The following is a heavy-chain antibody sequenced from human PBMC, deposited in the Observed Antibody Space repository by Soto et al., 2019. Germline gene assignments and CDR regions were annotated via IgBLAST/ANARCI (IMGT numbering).Heavy chain of an antibody. CDR1: GFTFSSYA. D-gene: IGHD1-1*01. Sequence: GGSLRLSCAASGFTFSSYALSWVRQAPGKGLEWVSAISGGGSTSHADSVRGRFTISRDNSKNTLYLQMNSLRAEDTAVYYCSKESCYYCAMDVRSQRPTVTVSS. J-gene: IGHJ6*02. CDR2: ISGGGST. V-gene: IGHV3-23*01. CDR3: SKESCYYCAMDV.